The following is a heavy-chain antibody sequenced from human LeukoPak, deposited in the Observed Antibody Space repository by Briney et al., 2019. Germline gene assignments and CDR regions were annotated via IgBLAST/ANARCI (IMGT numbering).Heavy chain of an antibody. V-gene: IGHV3-66*01. D-gene: IGHD5-18*01. CDR3: ARSRYSYGLDY. Sequence: GGSLRLSCAASGFTVSSNYMSWVRQAPGKGLEWVSVIYSGGSTYYADSVKGRFTISRDNAKNTLYLQMNSLRAEDTAVYYCARSRYSYGLDYWGQGTLVTVSS. CDR1: GFTVSSNY. CDR2: IYSGGST. J-gene: IGHJ4*02.